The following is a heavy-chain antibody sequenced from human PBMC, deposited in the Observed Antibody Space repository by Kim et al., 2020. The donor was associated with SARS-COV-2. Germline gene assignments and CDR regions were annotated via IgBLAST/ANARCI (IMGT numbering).Heavy chain of an antibody. D-gene: IGHD1-7*01. CDR3: ARAAGSTGKDAFDI. V-gene: IGHV4-39*07. CDR1: GGSISSSSYY. J-gene: IGHJ3*02. Sequence: SETLSLTCTVSGGSISSSSYYWGWIRQPPGKGLEWIGSIYYSGSTFYNPSLKSRGTISVDTSKNQFSLKLSSVTAADTAVYYCARAAGSTGKDAFDIWGQGTMVTVSS. CDR2: IYYSGST.